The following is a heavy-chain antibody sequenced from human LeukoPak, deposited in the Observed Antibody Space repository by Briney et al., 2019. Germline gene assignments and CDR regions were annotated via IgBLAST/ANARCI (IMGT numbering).Heavy chain of an antibody. D-gene: IGHD1-26*01. J-gene: IGHJ4*02. CDR1: GGAISSSSYY. CDR3: ARLYSGSYYYFDY. CDR2: IYCSGTT. Sequence: KTSETLSLTCTVSGGAISSSSYYWGWIRQPPGKGLEWIGSIYCSGTTYYNPSLKSRVTISVDTSKNQFSLKLSSVTAADTAVYYCARLYSGSYYYFDYWGQGTLVTVSS. V-gene: IGHV4-39*07.